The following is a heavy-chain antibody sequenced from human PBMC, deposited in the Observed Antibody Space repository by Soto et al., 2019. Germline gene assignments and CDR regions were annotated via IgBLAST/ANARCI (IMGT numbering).Heavy chain of an antibody. CDR3: ARAGTRGEFLNWFDP. CDR2: ISSSSSTI. CDR1: GFTFSSYS. V-gene: IGHV3-48*02. Sequence: EVQLVESGGGLVQPGGSLRLSCAASGFTFSSYSMNWVRQAPGKGLEWVSYISSSSSTIYYADSVKGRFTISRDNAKNSLYLQLASLRDEDTAVYYSARAGTRGEFLNWFDPWGQGTLVTVSS. J-gene: IGHJ5*02. D-gene: IGHD3-10*01.